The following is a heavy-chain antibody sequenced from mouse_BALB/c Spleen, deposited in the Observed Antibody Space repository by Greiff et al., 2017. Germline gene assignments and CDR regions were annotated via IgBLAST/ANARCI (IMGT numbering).Heavy chain of an antibody. J-gene: IGHJ4*01. Sequence: VQLQQSGAELARPGASVKLSCKASGYTFTSYWMQWVKQRPGQGLEWIGAIYPGDGDTRYTQKFKGKATLTADKSSSTAYMQLSSLASEDSAVYYCARELLYYAMDDWGQGTSVTVSS. D-gene: IGHD2-1*01. CDR1: GYTFTSYW. CDR3: ARELLYYAMDD. V-gene: IGHV1-87*01. CDR2: IYPGDGDT.